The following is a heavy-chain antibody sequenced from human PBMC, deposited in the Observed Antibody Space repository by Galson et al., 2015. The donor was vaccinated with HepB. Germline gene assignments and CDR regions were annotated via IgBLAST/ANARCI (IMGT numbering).Heavy chain of an antibody. CDR2: ISGSGGST. V-gene: IGHV3-23*01. Sequence: SLRLSCAASGFTFSSYAMSWVRQAPGKGLEWVSAISGSGGSTYYADSVKGRFTISRDNSKNTLYLQMNSLRAEDTAVYYCAKGPWFGERRNWFDPWGQGTMVTVSS. CDR1: GFTFSSYA. J-gene: IGHJ3*01. D-gene: IGHD3-10*01. CDR3: AKGPWFGERRNWFDP.